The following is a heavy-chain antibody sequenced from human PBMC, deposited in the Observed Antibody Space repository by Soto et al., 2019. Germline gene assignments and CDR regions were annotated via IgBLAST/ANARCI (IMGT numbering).Heavy chain of an antibody. J-gene: IGHJ6*02. CDR1: GGTFSSYA. CDR2: IIPIFGTA. Sequence: SVKVSCKASGGTFSSYAISWVRQAPGQGLEWMGGIIPIFGTANYAQKFQGRVTITADESTSTAYMELSSLRSEDTAVYYCARSYDSSGYYPDSYHYGMDVWGQGTTVTVSS. CDR3: ARSYDSSGYYPDSYHYGMDV. V-gene: IGHV1-69*13. D-gene: IGHD3-22*01.